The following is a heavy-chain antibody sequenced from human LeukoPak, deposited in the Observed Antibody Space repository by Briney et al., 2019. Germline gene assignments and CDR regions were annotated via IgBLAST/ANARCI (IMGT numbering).Heavy chain of an antibody. CDR3: AKDWMIAFDY. Sequence: PGGSLRLSCAASGFTFSSYAMSWVRQAPGRGLEWVSAISGSGGSTYYADSVKGRFTISRDNSKNTLYLQMNSLRAEGTAVYYCAKDWMIAFDYWGQGTLVTVSS. D-gene: IGHD2-21*01. CDR2: ISGSGGST. CDR1: GFTFSSYA. J-gene: IGHJ4*02. V-gene: IGHV3-23*01.